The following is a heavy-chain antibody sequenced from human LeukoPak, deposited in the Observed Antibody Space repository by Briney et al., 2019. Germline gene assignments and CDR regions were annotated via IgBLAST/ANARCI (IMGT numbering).Heavy chain of an antibody. J-gene: IGHJ3*02. CDR3: ARHVRALWPHDAFDI. CDR1: GGSISSYY. Sequence: PSETLSLTCIVSGGSISSYYWSWILQPPGKGLEWIGYIYYSGSTNYNPSLKSRVTISVDTSKNQFSLKLSSVAAADTAVYYCARHVRALWPHDAFDIWGQGTMVTVSS. V-gene: IGHV4-59*08. CDR2: IYYSGST. D-gene: IGHD3-10*02.